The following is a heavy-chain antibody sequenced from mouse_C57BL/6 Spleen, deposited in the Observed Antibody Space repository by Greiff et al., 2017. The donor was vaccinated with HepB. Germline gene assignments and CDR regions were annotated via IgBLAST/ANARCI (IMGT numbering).Heavy chain of an antibody. CDR2: IHPNSGST. CDR1: GYTFTSYW. CDR3: ARPQLTGTFAY. Sequence: VQLQQPGAELVKPGASVKLSCKASGYTFTSYWMHWVKQRPGQGLEWIGMIHPNSGSTNYNEKFKSKATLTVDKSSSTAYMQLSSLTSEDSAVYYCARPQLTGTFAYWGQGTLVTVSA. J-gene: IGHJ3*01. V-gene: IGHV1-64*01. D-gene: IGHD4-1*01.